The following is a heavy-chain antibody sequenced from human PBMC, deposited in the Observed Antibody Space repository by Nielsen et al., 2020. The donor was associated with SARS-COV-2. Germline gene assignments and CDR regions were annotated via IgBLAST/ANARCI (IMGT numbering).Heavy chain of an antibody. CDR3: ARQLLA. CDR1: GLTSRGYE. Sequence: GESLKISCVASGLTSRGYEMNWVRQAPGKGLEWVSYISSDATTIFYADSVKGRFTVSRDNAENSLYLQMTSLRAEDTAVYYCARQLLAWGQGTLVTVSS. J-gene: IGHJ5*02. V-gene: IGHV3-48*03. D-gene: IGHD5-24*01. CDR2: ISSDATTI.